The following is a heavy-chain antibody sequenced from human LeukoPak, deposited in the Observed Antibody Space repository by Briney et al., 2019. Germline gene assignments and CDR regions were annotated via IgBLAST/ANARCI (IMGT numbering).Heavy chain of an antibody. CDR1: GGSISSYY. J-gene: IGHJ5*02. CDR2: IYYSGST. D-gene: IGHD5-24*01. Sequence: SETLSLTCTVSGGSISSYYWSWIRQPPGKGLEWMGYIYYSGSTNYSPSLKSRVTISVDTSKNQFSLKLSSVTAADTAVYYCARGQRWLQYPNWFDPWGQGTLVTVSS. V-gene: IGHV4-59*01. CDR3: ARGQRWLQYPNWFDP.